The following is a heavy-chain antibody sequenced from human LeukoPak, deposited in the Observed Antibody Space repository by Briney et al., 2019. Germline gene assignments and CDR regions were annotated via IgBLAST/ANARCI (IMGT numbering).Heavy chain of an antibody. V-gene: IGHV1-8*01. CDR1: GYTFTSYD. D-gene: IGHD6-19*01. CDR3: ARGRSVAGKVSWFDP. J-gene: IGHJ5*02. Sequence: GASVKVSCKASGYTFTSYDINWVRQATGQGLEWMGWMNPNSGNTGYAQKFQGRVTMTRNTSISTAYMELSSLRSEDTAVYYCARGRSVAGKVSWFDPWGQGTLVTVSS. CDR2: MNPNSGNT.